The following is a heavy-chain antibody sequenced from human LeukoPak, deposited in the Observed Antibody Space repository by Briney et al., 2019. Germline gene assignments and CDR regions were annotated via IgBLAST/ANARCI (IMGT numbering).Heavy chain of an antibody. J-gene: IGHJ5*02. CDR2: INPNSGGT. CDR1: GYTFTGYY. D-gene: IGHD3-10*01. Sequence: GSVKVSCKASGYTFTGYYMHWVRQAPGQGLEWMGWINPNSGGTNYAQKFQGRVTMTRDTSISTAYMELSRLRSDDTAVFYCARGRHYVVRGDEDWFDPWGQGTLVTVSS. CDR3: ARGRHYVVRGDEDWFDP. V-gene: IGHV1-2*02.